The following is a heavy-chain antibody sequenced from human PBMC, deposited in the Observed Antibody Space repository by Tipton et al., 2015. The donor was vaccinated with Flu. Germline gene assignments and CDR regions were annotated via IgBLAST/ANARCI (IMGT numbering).Heavy chain of an antibody. CDR3: AGRAPAGDFDY. CDR2: IYYSGST. V-gene: IGHV4-59*08. J-gene: IGHJ4*02. Sequence: TLSLTCTVSGGSISSYYWSWIRQPPGKGLEWIGYIYYSGSTNYNPSLKSRVTISVDTSKNQFSLKLSSVTAADTAVYYCAGRAPAGDFDYWGQGTLVTGSS. CDR1: GGSISSYY. D-gene: IGHD5-24*01.